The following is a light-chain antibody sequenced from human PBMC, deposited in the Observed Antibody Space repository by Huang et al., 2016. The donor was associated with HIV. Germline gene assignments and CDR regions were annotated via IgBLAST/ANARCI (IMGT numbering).Light chain of an antibody. Sequence: DIQMTQSPSSVSASIGDKVTITCRASQDVSSWLAWYQQKPGKAHHLLIVATSTLQTGVPSRFSGSGSGTDFTLTIDSLQAEDFATYYCQQATRIPLTFGGGTKVE. V-gene: IGKV1-12*01. CDR1: QDVSSW. CDR2: ATS. J-gene: IGKJ4*01. CDR3: QQATRIPLT.